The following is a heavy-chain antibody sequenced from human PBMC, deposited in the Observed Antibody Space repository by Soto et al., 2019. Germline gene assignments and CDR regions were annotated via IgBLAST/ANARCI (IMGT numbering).Heavy chain of an antibody. CDR1: GYTFTSYG. CDR2: ISAYNGNT. V-gene: IGHV1-18*01. Sequence: QVQLVQSGAEVKKPGASVKVSCKASGYTFTSYGIIWVRQAPGQGLEWMGWISAYNGNTNYAQKLQGRVTMTTDTSTSTAYMELRSLRSDDTAVYYCARADGCKVVPAAMCYYYYYMDVWGKGTTVTVSS. J-gene: IGHJ6*03. CDR3: ARADGCKVVPAAMCYYYYYMDV. D-gene: IGHD2-2*01.